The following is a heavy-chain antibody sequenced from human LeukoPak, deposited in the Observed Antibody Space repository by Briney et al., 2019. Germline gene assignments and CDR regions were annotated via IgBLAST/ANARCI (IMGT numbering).Heavy chain of an antibody. CDR1: GFTFSSYA. CDR2: FSGSGGST. D-gene: IGHD3-9*01. J-gene: IGHJ4*02. Sequence: PGGSLRLSCVASGFTFSSYAMSWVRQAPGKGLEWVSTFSGSGGSTYYADSVKGRFTISRDNSKNTLYLQMNSLRAEDTAVYYCAKDVGRFFDWSAGYWGQGTLVTVSS. V-gene: IGHV3-23*01. CDR3: AKDVGRFFDWSAGY.